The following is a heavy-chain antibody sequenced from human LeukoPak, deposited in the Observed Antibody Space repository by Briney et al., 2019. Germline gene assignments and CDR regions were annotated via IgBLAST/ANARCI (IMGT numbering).Heavy chain of an antibody. J-gene: IGHJ4*02. CDR1: GGTFSSYA. V-gene: IGHV1-69*13. D-gene: IGHD4-11*01. CDR3: AAPATVTTLLVEY. CDR2: IIPIFGTA. Sequence: SVKVSCKASGGTFSSYAISWVRQAPGQGLEWMGGIIPIFGTANYAQKFQGRVTISADESTSTAYMELSSLRSEDTAVYYCAAPATVTTLLVEYWGQGTLVTVSS.